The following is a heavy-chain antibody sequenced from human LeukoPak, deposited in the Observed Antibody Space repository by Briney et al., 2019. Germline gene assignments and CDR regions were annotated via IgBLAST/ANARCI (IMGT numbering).Heavy chain of an antibody. CDR2: ISSSSYI. D-gene: IGHD7-27*01. J-gene: IGHJ4*02. CDR1: GFTFSSYS. Sequence: GGSLRLSCAASGFTFSSYSMNWVRQAPGKGLEWVSSISSSSYIYYADSVKGRFTISRDNAKNSLYLQMNSLRAEDTAVYYCARDQPETGDQGCLDYWGQGTLVTVSS. V-gene: IGHV3-21*01. CDR3: ARDQPETGDQGCLDY.